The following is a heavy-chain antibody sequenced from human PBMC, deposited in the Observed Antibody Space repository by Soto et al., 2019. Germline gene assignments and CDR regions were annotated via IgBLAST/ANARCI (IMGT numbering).Heavy chain of an antibody. Sequence: EVQLLESGGDLVQPGGSLRLSCAASGFTFSNYAMSWVRKAPGKGLEWVSAISGSGGNTYYADSVKGRFTISRDNSKNTLYLQMNSLRAEDTAVYYCATHTAMVGSYWYFDLWGRGTLVTVSS. CDR2: ISGSGGNT. CDR1: GFTFSNYA. V-gene: IGHV3-23*01. D-gene: IGHD5-18*01. CDR3: ATHTAMVGSYWYFDL. J-gene: IGHJ2*01.